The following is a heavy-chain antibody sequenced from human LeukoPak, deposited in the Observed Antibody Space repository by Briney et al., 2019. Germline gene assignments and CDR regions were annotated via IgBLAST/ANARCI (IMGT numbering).Heavy chain of an antibody. CDR3: ARDKSDFWTPYIDY. CDR1: GYTFTGYY. J-gene: IGHJ4*02. Sequence: ASVKVSCKASGYTFTGYYMHWVRQAPGQGLEWMGRINPNSGGTNYAQKFQGRVTMTRDTSISTAYMELSRLRSDDTPVYYCARDKSDFWTPYIDYWGQGTLVTVSS. CDR2: INPNSGGT. D-gene: IGHD3/OR15-3a*01. V-gene: IGHV1-2*06.